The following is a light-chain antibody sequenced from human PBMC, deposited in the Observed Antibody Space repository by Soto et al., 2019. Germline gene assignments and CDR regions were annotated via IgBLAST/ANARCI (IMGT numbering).Light chain of an antibody. V-gene: IGKV1-5*03. CDR2: KAS. J-gene: IGKJ4*01. Sequence: DIQMTQSPSTLSASVGDRVTIACRASRTIGDWLAWYQQKPGKAPNLLIYKASTLESGVPSRFSGSGSGTEFTLAISSLQPEDFATYYCQQYNDLYTFGGGTRVEI. CDR1: RTIGDW. CDR3: QQYNDLYT.